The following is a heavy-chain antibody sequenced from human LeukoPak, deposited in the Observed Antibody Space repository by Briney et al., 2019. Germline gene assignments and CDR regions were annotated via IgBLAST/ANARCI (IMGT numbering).Heavy chain of an antibody. J-gene: IGHJ3*02. CDR3: ARVPDYVWGSYPSAFDI. CDR1: GYTFSSYS. CDR2: FSTSSYTI. Sequence: GGSLRLSCAASGYTFSSYSMNWVRQAPGKGLEWVSYFSTSSYTIYYADSVKGRFTISRDTAKNSLYLQLNSLRAEDTAVYYCARVPDYVWGSYPSAFDIWGQGTMVTVSS. V-gene: IGHV3-48*01. D-gene: IGHD3-16*02.